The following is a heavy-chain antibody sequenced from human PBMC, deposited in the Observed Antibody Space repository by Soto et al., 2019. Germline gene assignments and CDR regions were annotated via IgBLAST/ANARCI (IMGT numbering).Heavy chain of an antibody. V-gene: IGHV1-69*15. D-gene: IGHD3-16*01. Sequence: QVQLVQSGAEVKKPGSSVKVSCKASGGTFSNYAITWVRQAPGQGLEWLGRIIPIFGSANYAQKFQGRVTVTADESTTTAYMDLSSLRSDDTAVYYCATDGGKDGSFGNGFDPWGQGTLVTVSS. J-gene: IGHJ5*02. CDR2: IIPIFGSA. CDR1: GGTFSNYA. CDR3: ATDGGKDGSFGNGFDP.